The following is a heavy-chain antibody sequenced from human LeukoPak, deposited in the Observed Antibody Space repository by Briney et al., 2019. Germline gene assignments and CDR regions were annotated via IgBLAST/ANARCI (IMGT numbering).Heavy chain of an antibody. CDR1: GFTFSSYA. CDR2: IVSSGDST. D-gene: IGHD2-2*01. CDR3: AKDHSILIPASIYYYYGMDV. V-gene: IGHV3-23*01. Sequence: PGGSLRLSCAASGFTFSSYAMSWVRQAPGKGLEWVSAIVSSGDSTYYADSVKGRFTISRDNSRNTLFLQMNSLRAEDTAVYYCAKDHSILIPASIYYYYGMDVWGQGTTVTVSS. J-gene: IGHJ6*02.